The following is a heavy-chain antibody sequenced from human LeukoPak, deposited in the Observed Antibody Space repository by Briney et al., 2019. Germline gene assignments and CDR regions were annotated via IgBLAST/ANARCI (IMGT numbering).Heavy chain of an antibody. J-gene: IGHJ6*03. CDR1: GGSISTYY. D-gene: IGHD3/OR15-3a*01. V-gene: IGHV4-59*01. Sequence: SETLSLTCTVSGGSISTYYWSWIRQPPGKGLEWIGYIYYSGSTNYNPSLKSRVTISVDTSKNQFFLKLSSVTAADTAVYYCARVDHYYYYYYMDVWGKGTTVTISS. CDR3: ARVDHYYYYYYMDV. CDR2: IYYSGST.